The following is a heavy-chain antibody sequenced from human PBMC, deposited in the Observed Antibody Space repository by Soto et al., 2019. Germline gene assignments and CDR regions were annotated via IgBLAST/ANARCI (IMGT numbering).Heavy chain of an antibody. Sequence: EVQLLESGGGMVQPGGSLRLSCVASGFTLSSYSMTWVRQAPGKGLEWVSAISNSGGSTYYADSVKGRFTISRDNSHNTLYLQMNNLRAEDTARYYCAKDLEKWLVQLGGLDTWGQGAQVTVSS. CDR3: AKDLEKWLVQLGGLDT. CDR2: ISNSGGST. D-gene: IGHD6-19*01. J-gene: IGHJ5*02. V-gene: IGHV3-23*01. CDR1: GFTLSSYS.